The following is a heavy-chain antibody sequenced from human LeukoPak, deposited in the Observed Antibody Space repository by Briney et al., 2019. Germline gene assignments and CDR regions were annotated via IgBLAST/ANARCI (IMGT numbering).Heavy chain of an antibody. D-gene: IGHD3-10*01. CDR1: GFTFSSYA. CDR3: AKYYYGSGNYYSFDY. CDR2: INGDGSST. J-gene: IGHJ4*02. Sequence: GGSLKLSCVASGFTFSSYAMSWVRQAPGKGLEWVSSINGDGSSTYYADSAEGRFTISRDNSKNTLDLQMNSLRAEDTAVYYCAKYYYGSGNYYSFDYWGQGTLVSVSS. V-gene: IGHV3-23*01.